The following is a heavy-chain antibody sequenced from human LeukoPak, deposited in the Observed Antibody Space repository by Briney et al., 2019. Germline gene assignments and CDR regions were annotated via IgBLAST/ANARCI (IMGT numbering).Heavy chain of an antibody. CDR1: GGSFSGYY. V-gene: IGHV4-34*01. Sequence: SETLSLTCAVYGGSFSGYYWSWIRQPPGKGLEWIGEINHSGSTNYNPSLKSRVTISVDKSKNQFSLKLTSVTAADTAVYYCARGGGVVRGARDYYYMDVWGKGTTVTVSS. CDR2: INHSGST. CDR3: ARGGGVVRGARDYYYMDV. D-gene: IGHD3-10*01. J-gene: IGHJ6*03.